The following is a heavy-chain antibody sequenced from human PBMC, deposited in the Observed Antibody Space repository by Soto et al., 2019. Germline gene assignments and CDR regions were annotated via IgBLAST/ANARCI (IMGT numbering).Heavy chain of an antibody. D-gene: IGHD3-3*01. V-gene: IGHV3-23*01. Sequence: EVQLLESGGGLVQPGGSLRLSCAASGFTFSSYAMSWVRQAPGKGLEWVSAISGSGGSTYYADSVKGRFTISRDNSKNTLYLQMNSLRAADTAVYYCAKPAHYDFWSGYAATDAFDIWGQGTMVTVSS. CDR2: ISGSGGST. CDR1: GFTFSSYA. J-gene: IGHJ3*02. CDR3: AKPAHYDFWSGYAATDAFDI.